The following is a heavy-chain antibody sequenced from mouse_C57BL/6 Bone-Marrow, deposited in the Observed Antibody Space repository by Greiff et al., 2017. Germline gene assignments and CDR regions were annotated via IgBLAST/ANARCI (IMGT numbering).Heavy chain of an antibody. Sequence: DVKLVASGGGLVKPGGSLKLSCAASGFTFSSSAMSWVRQTPEKRLEWVATISDGGSYPYYPDNVKGRFTSSRDNAKNNLYLQMSHLKSEDTAMYYCAREGLVYYFDYWGQGTTLTVSS. D-gene: IGHD3-1*01. V-gene: IGHV5-4*01. CDR1: GFTFSSSA. CDR3: AREGLVYYFDY. J-gene: IGHJ2*01. CDR2: ISDGGSYP.